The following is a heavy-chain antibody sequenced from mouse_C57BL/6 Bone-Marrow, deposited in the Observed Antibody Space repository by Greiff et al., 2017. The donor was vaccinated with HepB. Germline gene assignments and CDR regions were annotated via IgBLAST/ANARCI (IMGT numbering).Heavy chain of an antibody. CDR3: VRGFYYGSSYDYFDY. Sequence: EVKLMESGGGLVQPKGSLKLSCAASGFTFNTYAMHWVRQAPGKGLEWVARIRSKSSNYATYYADSVNDRFTISRDDSQSMLYLQMNNLKTEDTAMDYCVRGFYYGSSYDYFDYWGQGTTLTVSS. V-gene: IGHV10-3*01. D-gene: IGHD1-1*01. CDR2: IRSKSSNYAT. CDR1: GFTFNTYA. J-gene: IGHJ2*01.